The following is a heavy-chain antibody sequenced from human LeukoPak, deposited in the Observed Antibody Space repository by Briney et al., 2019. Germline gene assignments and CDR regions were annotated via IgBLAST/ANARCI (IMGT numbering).Heavy chain of an antibody. V-gene: IGHV3-20*04. CDR1: GFTFDDYG. J-gene: IGHJ4*02. Sequence: PGGSLRLSCAASGFTFDDYGMSWVRQAPGKGLEWASGINWNGDNTNYADFVKGRFTISRDNAKNSLYLQMNSLRAEDTALYFCARGWELTNFDCWGQGTLVTVSS. CDR2: INWNGDNT. CDR3: ARGWELTNFDC. D-gene: IGHD1-26*01.